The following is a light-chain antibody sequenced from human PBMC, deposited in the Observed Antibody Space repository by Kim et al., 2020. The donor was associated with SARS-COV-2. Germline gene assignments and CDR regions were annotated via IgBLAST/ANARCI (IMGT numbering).Light chain of an antibody. CDR2: QDN. CDR3: QAWDSSTWV. J-gene: IGLJ3*02. Sequence: VSPGQTGSISCSGDTLGDKYVCWYQQKPGRSPVLVIYQDNKRPSGIPERFSGSNSGNTATLTISGTQAMDEADYYCQAWDSSTWVFGGGTKLTVL. V-gene: IGLV3-1*01. CDR1: TLGDKY.